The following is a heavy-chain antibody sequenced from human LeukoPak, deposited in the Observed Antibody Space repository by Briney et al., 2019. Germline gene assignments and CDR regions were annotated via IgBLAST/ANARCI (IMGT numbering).Heavy chain of an antibody. CDR1: GGSFSGYY. D-gene: IGHD4/OR15-4a*01. CDR2: INHSGST. V-gene: IGHV4-34*01. J-gene: IGHJ4*02. CDR3: ARGGRYLTTRNCALDY. Sequence: SETLSLTCAVYGGSFSGYYWSWIRQPPGKGLEWIGEINHSGSTNYNPSLKSRVTISVDTSKNQSSLKLSSVTAADTAVYYCARGGRYLTTRNCALDYWGQGTLVTVSS.